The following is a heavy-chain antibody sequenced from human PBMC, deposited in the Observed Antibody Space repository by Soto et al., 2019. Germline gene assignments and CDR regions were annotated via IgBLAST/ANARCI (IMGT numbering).Heavy chain of an antibody. CDR3: ATQGFYRMGV. V-gene: IGHV4-4*02. CDR1: GDSITGDNW. Sequence: QVQLQESGPGLVQPSGTLSLTCAVSGDSITGDNWWSWVRQPPGKGLEWIGEIHHSGATNYIPSLKSRVTISVDKSKNQFSLKLNSVTAADTAMFYCATQGFYRMGVWGRGTTVTVSS. CDR2: IHHSGAT. J-gene: IGHJ6*02.